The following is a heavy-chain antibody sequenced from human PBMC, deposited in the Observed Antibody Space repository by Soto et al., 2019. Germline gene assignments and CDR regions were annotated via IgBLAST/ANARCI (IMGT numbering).Heavy chain of an antibody. Sequence: PSETLSLTCTVSGGSISSGGYYWSWIRQHPGKGLEWIGYIYYSGSTYYNPSLKSRVTISVDTSKNQFSLKLSSVTAADTAVYYCARGPWGTLRYFDWLSGHENWFDPWGQGTLVTVSS. CDR1: GGSISSGGYY. D-gene: IGHD3-9*01. J-gene: IGHJ5*02. CDR2: IYYSGST. V-gene: IGHV4-31*03. CDR3: ARGPWGTLRYFDWLSGHENWFDP.